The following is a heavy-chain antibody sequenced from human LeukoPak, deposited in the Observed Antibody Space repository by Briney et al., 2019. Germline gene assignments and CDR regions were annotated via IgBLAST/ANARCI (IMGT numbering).Heavy chain of an antibody. CDR3: ARDDFWSDYGYYFDY. CDR1: GDTFSSYA. V-gene: IGHV1-69*05. J-gene: IGHJ4*02. D-gene: IGHD3-3*01. CDR2: IIPIFGTA. Sequence: SVKVSCKASGDTFSSYAISWVRQAPGQGLEWMGRIIPIFGTANCAQKFQGRVTITTDESTSTAYMELSSLRSEDTAVYYCARDDFWSDYGYYFDYWGQGTLVTVSS.